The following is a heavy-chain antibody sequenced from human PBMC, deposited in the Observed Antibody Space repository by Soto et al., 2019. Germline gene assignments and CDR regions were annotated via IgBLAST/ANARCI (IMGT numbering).Heavy chain of an antibody. CDR1: GFTFSNYA. J-gene: IGHJ3*02. Sequence: PGGSLRLSCSASGFTFSNYAIHWVRQAPGKGLEYVSAISSNGGSTYYADSVKGRFTISRDNSKNTLYLQMSSLRAEDTAVYYCVKDISEDGAFDIWGQGTMVTVSS. V-gene: IGHV3-64D*08. CDR3: VKDISEDGAFDI. CDR2: ISSNGGST. D-gene: IGHD3-9*01.